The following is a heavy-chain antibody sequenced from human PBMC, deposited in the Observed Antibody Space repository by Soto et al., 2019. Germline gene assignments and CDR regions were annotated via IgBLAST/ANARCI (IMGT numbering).Heavy chain of an antibody. J-gene: IGHJ4*02. Sequence: GASVKVSCKASGYTFTSYYMHWVRQAPGQGLEWMGGISPIFGTANYAQKFQGRVTITADKSTSTAYMELSSLRSEDTAVYYCASGSDYGDYGSDYWGQGTLVTVSS. D-gene: IGHD4-17*01. V-gene: IGHV1-69*06. CDR3: ASGSDYGDYGSDY. CDR1: GYTFTSYY. CDR2: ISPIFGTA.